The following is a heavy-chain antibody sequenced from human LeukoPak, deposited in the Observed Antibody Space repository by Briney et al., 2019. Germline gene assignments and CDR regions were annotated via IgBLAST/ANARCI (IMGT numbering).Heavy chain of an antibody. Sequence: SETLSLTCTVSGGSISSYYWSWIRQPPGKGLEWIGYIYHSGSTYYNPSLKSRVTISVDRSKNQFSLKLSSVTAADTAVYYCARGAKSYYGSGSYYPPDYWGQGTLVTVSS. CDR1: GGSISSYY. CDR2: IYHSGST. V-gene: IGHV4-59*12. D-gene: IGHD3-10*01. J-gene: IGHJ4*02. CDR3: ARGAKSYYGSGSYYPPDY.